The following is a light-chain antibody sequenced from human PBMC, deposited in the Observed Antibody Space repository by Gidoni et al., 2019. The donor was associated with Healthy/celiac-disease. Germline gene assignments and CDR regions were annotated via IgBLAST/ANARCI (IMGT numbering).Light chain of an antibody. CDR1: SSNIGAGYD. CDR2: GNS. J-gene: IGLJ2*01. V-gene: IGLV1-40*01. CDR3: QSYDSSLSGVV. Sequence: QSVLTPPPSVSGAPAQRVTISCTGSSSNIGAGYDVHWYQQLPGTAPKLLIYGNSNRPSGVPDRFSGSKSGTSASLAITGLQAEDEADYYCQSYDSSLSGVVFGGGTKLTVL.